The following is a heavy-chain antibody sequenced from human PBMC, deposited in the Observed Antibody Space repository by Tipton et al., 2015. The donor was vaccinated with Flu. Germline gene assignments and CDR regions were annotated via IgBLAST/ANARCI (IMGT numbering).Heavy chain of an antibody. J-gene: IGHJ4*02. Sequence: TLSLTCTVSGASISTSTYYWGWIRQPPGRGLEWIGSIYYTGASYYNPSLESRATMSFDTSKNQFSLNLRSVTAADTAVYYCARRNLLLRHFDYWGQGALATVSS. V-gene: IGHV4-39*01. D-gene: IGHD5/OR15-5a*01. CDR2: IYYTGAS. CDR3: ARRNLLLRHFDY. CDR1: GASISTSTYY.